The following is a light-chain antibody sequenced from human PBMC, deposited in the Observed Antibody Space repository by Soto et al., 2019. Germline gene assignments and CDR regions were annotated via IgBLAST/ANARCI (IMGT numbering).Light chain of an antibody. J-gene: IGLJ2*01. Sequence: QSVLTQSPSASASLGASVKLTCTLSSGHSSYAIAWHQQQPEKGPRYLMKLNSDGSHSKGDGIPDRFSGSTSGAARYLTISSLQSEDDADYYCQTWASGTVVFGGGTKLTVL. CDR3: QTWASGTVV. CDR1: SGHSSYA. V-gene: IGLV4-69*01. CDR2: LNSDGSH.